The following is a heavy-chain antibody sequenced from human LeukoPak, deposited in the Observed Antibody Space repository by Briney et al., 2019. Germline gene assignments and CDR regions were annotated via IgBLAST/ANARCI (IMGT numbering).Heavy chain of an antibody. CDR1: GGSIGSGDYC. CDR2: IYYSGTT. J-gene: IGHJ1*01. D-gene: IGHD2-21*02. V-gene: IGHV4-30-4*01. CDR3: ARDGYCGGDCYPGFQH. Sequence: SETLSPTSIVSGGSIGSGDYCCSRLRQPPGKGLEWIGYIYYSGTTYYNPSLNSRVTRSVDTSKNQFSLKLSSGTAADTAVYYCARDGYCGGDCYPGFQHWGQGTLVTVSS.